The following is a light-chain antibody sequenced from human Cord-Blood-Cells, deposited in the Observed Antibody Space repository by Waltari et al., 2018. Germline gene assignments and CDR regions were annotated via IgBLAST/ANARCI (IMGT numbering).Light chain of an antibody. CDR2: DVS. Sequence: QSALTQPRSVSGSPGQSLTITCTGTSSDVGGYNHVSWYQQHPGKAPKLMIYDVSKRPSGVPDRFSGSKSGNTASLTISGLQAEDEADYYCCSYAGSYTWVFGGGTKLTVL. CDR1: SSDVGGYNH. J-gene: IGLJ3*02. V-gene: IGLV2-11*01. CDR3: CSYAGSYTWV.